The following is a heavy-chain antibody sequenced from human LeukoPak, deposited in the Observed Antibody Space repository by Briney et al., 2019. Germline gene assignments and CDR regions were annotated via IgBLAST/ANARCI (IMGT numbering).Heavy chain of an antibody. CDR1: GFTFSSYE. J-gene: IGHJ4*02. CDR2: ISSSGSTI. Sequence: PGGSLRLSCAASGFTFSSYEMNWVRQAPGKGLEWVSYISSSGSTIYYADSVKGRFTISRDNSKNTLYLQMNSLKPEDTAVYYCAKDPRAYDSSGYYYFDCWGQGTLVTVSS. D-gene: IGHD3-22*01. CDR3: AKDPRAYDSSGYYYFDC. V-gene: IGHV3-48*03.